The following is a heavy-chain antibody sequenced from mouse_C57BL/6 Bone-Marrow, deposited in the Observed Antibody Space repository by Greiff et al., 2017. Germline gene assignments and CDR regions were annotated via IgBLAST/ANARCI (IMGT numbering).Heavy chain of an antibody. CDR2: ISSGGSYT. CDR1: GFTFSSYG. J-gene: IGHJ1*03. V-gene: IGHV5-6*02. CDR3: ARHDGYFWYFDV. Sequence: EVKLEESGGDLVKPGGSLKLSCAASGFTFSSYGMSWVRQTPDKRLEWVATISSGGSYTYYPDSVKGRFTISRDNAKNTLYLQMSRLKAEETAMYYCARHDGYFWYFDVWGTGTTVTVSS. D-gene: IGHD2-3*01.